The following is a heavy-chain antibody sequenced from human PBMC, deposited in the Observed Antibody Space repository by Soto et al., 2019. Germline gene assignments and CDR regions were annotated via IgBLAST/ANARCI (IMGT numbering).Heavy chain of an antibody. J-gene: IGHJ6*02. Sequence: ASVKVSCKASGYTFTGYYMHWVRQAPGQGLEWMGWINPNSGGTNYAQKFQGWVTMTRDTSISTAYMELSRLRSDDTAVYYCARVGGDYDYYYYGMDVWGQGTTVTVS. D-gene: IGHD4-17*01. CDR1: GYTFTGYY. CDR3: ARVGGDYDYYYYGMDV. V-gene: IGHV1-2*04. CDR2: INPNSGGT.